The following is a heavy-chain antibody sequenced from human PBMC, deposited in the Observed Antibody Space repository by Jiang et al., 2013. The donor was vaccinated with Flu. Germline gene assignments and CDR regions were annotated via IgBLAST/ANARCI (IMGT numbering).Heavy chain of an antibody. V-gene: IGHV1-69*04. Sequence: SGAEVKKPGSPVKVSCKASGGTFSSYAISWVRQAPGQGLEWMGRIIPILGIANYAQKFQGRVTITADKSTSTAYMELSSLRSEDTAVYYCAEGDGDYVVPDYYYYGMDVWGQGTTVTVSS. J-gene: IGHJ6*02. D-gene: IGHD4-17*01. CDR2: IIPILGIA. CDR1: GGTFSSYA. CDR3: AEGDGDYVVPDYYYYGMDV.